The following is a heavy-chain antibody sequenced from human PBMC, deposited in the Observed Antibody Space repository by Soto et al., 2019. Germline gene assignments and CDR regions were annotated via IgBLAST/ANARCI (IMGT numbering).Heavy chain of an antibody. Sequence: GESLKISCKDSGYSFTSYWIGWVRQMPGKGLEWMGIIYPGDSDTRYSPSFQGQVTISTDKSISTAYLQWSSLKASDTAMYYCARRERYSYGDYYYGMDVWGQGTTVTVSS. CDR1: GYSFTSYW. CDR3: ARRERYSYGDYYYGMDV. J-gene: IGHJ6*02. V-gene: IGHV5-51*01. D-gene: IGHD5-18*01. CDR2: IYPGDSDT.